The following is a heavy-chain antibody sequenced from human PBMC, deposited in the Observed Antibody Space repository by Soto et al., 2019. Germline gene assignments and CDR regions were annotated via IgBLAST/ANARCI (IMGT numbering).Heavy chain of an antibody. Sequence: SETLSLTCTVSGGSISNYYWSWIRQPPGKGLEWIGYIHYSGSTNYNPSLKSRVTISLDTSKNQFSLKLTSVTAADTAVYYCARRGGGYYPFYFDYWDQGSLVTVSS. V-gene: IGHV4-59*12. D-gene: IGHD3-22*01. CDR1: GGSISNYY. CDR2: IHYSGST. J-gene: IGHJ4*02. CDR3: ARRGGGYYPFYFDY.